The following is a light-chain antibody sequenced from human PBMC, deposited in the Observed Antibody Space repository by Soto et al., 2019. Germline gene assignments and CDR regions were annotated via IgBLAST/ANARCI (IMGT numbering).Light chain of an antibody. V-gene: IGLV2-14*01. J-gene: IGLJ2*01. CDR2: EVI. Sequence: QSALTQPASVSGSPGQSITISCTGTSSDVGAYNYVSWYQQHPGKAPKLMIYEVINRPSGVSNRFSGSKSGNTASLSISGLQAEDEADYYCSSYASSTSLVVFGGGTKLTVL. CDR3: SSYASSTSLVV. CDR1: SSDVGAYNY.